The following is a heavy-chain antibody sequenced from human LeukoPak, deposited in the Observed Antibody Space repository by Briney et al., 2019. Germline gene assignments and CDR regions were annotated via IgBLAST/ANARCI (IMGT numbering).Heavy chain of an antibody. V-gene: IGHV4-34*01. CDR1: GGSFSGYY. D-gene: IGHD3-22*01. J-gene: IGHJ4*02. Sequence: SETLSLTCAVYGGSFSGYYWSWIRQPPGKGLEWIGEINHSGSTNYNPSLKSRVTISVDTSKNQFSLKLSSATAADTAVYYCARGPRTPTYYYDSSGYWRGYFDYWGQGTLVTVSS. CDR2: INHSGST. CDR3: ARGPRTPTYYYDSSGYWRGYFDY.